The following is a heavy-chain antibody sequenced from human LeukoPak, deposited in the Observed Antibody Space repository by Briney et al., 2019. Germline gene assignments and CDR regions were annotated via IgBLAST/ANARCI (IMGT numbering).Heavy chain of an antibody. CDR1: GYTFTSYG. CDR3: ARVGTQLWSFNWFDP. D-gene: IGHD5-18*01. Sequence: GASVKVSCKASGYTFTSYGISWVRQAPGQGLEWMGWISAYNGNTNYAQKLQGRVTMTTDTSTSTAYMELRSLRSDDTAVYYCARVGTQLWSFNWFDPWGQGTLVTVSS. V-gene: IGHV1-18*04. J-gene: IGHJ5*02. CDR2: ISAYNGNT.